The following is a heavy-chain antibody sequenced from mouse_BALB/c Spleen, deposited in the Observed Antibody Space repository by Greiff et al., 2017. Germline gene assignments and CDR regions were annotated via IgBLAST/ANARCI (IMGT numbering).Heavy chain of an antibody. V-gene: IGHV5-6-2*01. CDR1: GFTFSSYA. Sequence: EVKLVESGGGLVKPGGSLKLSCAASGFTFSSYAMSWVRQTPEKRLEWVAAINSDGGSTYYPDTMERRFIISRDNTKKTLYLQMSSLRSEDTALYYCARHYYGYAMDYWGQGTSVTVSS. CDR2: INSDGGST. CDR3: ARHYYGYAMDY. J-gene: IGHJ4*01. D-gene: IGHD1-1*01.